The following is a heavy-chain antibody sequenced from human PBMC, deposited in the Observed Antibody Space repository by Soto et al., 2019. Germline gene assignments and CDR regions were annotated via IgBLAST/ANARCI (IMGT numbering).Heavy chain of an antibody. D-gene: IGHD3-22*01. Sequence: ASVKVSCKASGYTFTGYYMHWVRQAPGQGLEWMGWINPNSGGTNYAQKFQGRVTMTRDTSISTAYMELSRLRSDDTAVYYCARDHHYYDTNPPRFDYWGQGTLVTV. CDR2: INPNSGGT. CDR1: GYTFTGYY. V-gene: IGHV1-2*02. CDR3: ARDHHYYDTNPPRFDY. J-gene: IGHJ4*02.